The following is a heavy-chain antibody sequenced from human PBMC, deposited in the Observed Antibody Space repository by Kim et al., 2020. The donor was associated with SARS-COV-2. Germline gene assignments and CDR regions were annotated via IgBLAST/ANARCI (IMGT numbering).Heavy chain of an antibody. V-gene: IGHV3-23*01. CDR2: IRGSAT. CDR3: AKQSGIYGYLFS. Sequence: GGSLRLSCTTSGFSLNSEAMSWVRQAPGKGLEWVSAIRGSATYYADSVSGRFTISRDTSKSTLYLQLNSLRAEDTAVYYCAKQSGIYGYLFSWGQGTLVTVSS. CDR1: GFSLNSEA. D-gene: IGHD5-18*01. J-gene: IGHJ5*02.